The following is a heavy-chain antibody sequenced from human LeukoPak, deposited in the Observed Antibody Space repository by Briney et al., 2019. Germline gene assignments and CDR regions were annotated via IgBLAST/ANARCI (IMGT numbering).Heavy chain of an antibody. CDR1: GGSISSYY. Sequence: SETLSLTCTVSGGSISSYYWNWIRQPPGKGLEWIGYFYYTGYTNYNPSLKSRVTISIGTSKKQFSLKLNSVTAADTAVYYCARGHLDYWGQGTLVTVSS. V-gene: IGHV4-59*01. CDR3: ARGHLDY. CDR2: FYYTGYT. J-gene: IGHJ4*02.